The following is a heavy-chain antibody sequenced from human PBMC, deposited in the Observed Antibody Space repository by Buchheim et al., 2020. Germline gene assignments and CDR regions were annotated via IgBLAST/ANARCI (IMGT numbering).Heavy chain of an antibody. V-gene: IGHV4-59*01. CDR1: AGSISTYY. Sequence: QVQLQESGPGLVKPSETLSLTCTVSAGSISTYYWNWIRQPPGKGLEWIGYFNSRINTNYNPSLKNRVTISVDTSKNQFSLRLSSVTAADTAVYYCARGRVIPTYYYGMDVWGQGTT. CDR3: ARGRVIPTYYYGMDV. CDR2: FNSRINT. D-gene: IGHD2-21*01. J-gene: IGHJ6*02.